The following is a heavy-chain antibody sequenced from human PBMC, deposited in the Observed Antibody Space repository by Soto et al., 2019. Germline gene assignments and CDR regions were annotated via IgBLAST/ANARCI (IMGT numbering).Heavy chain of an antibody. Sequence: PGGSLRLSCAASGFTFSSYGVHWVRQAPGKGLEWVAVISYDGSNKYYADSVKGRFTISRDNSKNTLYLQMNSLRAEDTAVYYCAKDTPHMDVWGQGTTVTVSS. V-gene: IGHV3-30*18. CDR2: ISYDGSNK. CDR3: AKDTPHMDV. J-gene: IGHJ6*02. CDR1: GFTFSSYG.